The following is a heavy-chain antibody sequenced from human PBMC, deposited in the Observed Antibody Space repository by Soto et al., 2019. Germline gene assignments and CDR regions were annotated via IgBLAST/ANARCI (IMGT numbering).Heavy chain of an antibody. CDR3: ARGPLTGVEWLLSYYYYYGMDV. CDR1: GGTFSSYA. J-gene: IGHJ6*02. V-gene: IGHV1-69*12. CDR2: IIPIFGTA. Sequence: QVQLVQSGAEVKKPGSSVKVSCKASGGTFSSYAISWVRQAPGQGLEWMGGIIPIFGTANYAQKFQGRVTITADESTSTAYMKLSSLRSEDTAVYYCARGPLTGVEWLLSYYYYYGMDVWGQGTTVTVSS. D-gene: IGHD3-3*01.